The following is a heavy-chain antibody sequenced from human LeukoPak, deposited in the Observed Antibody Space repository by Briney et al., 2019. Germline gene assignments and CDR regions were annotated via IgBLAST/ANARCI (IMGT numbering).Heavy chain of an antibody. CDR3: ARVGADGSGSYYNDYYYYGMDV. CDR2: IYPGDSNT. J-gene: IGHJ6*02. Sequence: GESLKISCKGSGYSFTSYWIGWVRQMPGKGLEWMGIIYPGDSNTRYSPSFQGQVTISADKPISTAYLQWSSLKASDTAMYYCARVGADGSGSYYNDYYYYGMDVWGQGTTVTVSS. CDR1: GYSFTSYW. D-gene: IGHD3-10*01. V-gene: IGHV5-51*04.